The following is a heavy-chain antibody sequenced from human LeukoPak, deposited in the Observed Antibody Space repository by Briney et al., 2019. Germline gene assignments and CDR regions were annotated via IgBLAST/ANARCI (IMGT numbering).Heavy chain of an antibody. J-gene: IGHJ4*02. CDR2: IYYSRST. Sequence: SETLSLTCTVSGGSISSYYWSWIRQPPGKGLEWIGYIYYSRSTNYNPSLKSRVTISVDTSKNQFSLKLSSVTAADTAVYYCARLIAAAGTRYDYWGQGTLVTVSS. D-gene: IGHD6-13*01. V-gene: IGHV4-59*08. CDR3: ARLIAAAGTRYDY. CDR1: GGSISSYY.